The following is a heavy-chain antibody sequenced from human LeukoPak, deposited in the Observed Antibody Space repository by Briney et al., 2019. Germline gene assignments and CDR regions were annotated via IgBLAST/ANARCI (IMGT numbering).Heavy chain of an antibody. J-gene: IGHJ6*03. CDR3: ARETHLHYYYYYYMDV. Sequence: ASVKVSCKVSGYTLTELSMHWVRQAPGKGLEWMGGFDPEDGETIYAQKFQGRVTMTEDTSTDTAYMELSSLRSEDTAVYYCARETHLHYYYYYYMDVWGKGTTVTVSS. V-gene: IGHV1-24*01. CDR2: FDPEDGET. CDR1: GYTLTELS.